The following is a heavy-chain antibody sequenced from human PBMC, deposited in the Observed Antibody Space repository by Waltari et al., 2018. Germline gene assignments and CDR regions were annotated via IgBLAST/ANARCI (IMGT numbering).Heavy chain of an antibody. D-gene: IGHD3-3*01. CDR3: ANSMSGPRVQ. Sequence: EAQLLQPGAQVTRPGATGTLSCEAFGYSVTYYYMHWMQQVPGKGPEWMARLDPENGATEFADRFQGRLTVTADTSTDTAYMELSGLTSEDTATYYCANSMSGPRVQWGQGTQVTVSP. CDR1: GYSVTYYY. V-gene: IGHV1-69-2*01. J-gene: IGHJ4*02. CDR2: LDPENGAT.